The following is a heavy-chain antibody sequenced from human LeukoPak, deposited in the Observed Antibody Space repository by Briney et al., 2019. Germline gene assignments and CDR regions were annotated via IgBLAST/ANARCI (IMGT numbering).Heavy chain of an antibody. D-gene: IGHD6-19*01. CDR1: GFTFSSYA. J-gene: IGHJ4*02. V-gene: IGHV3-30-3*01. CDR3: ARAAVTGHGEDY. CDR2: ISYDGSNK. Sequence: PGGSLRLSCAASGFTFSSYAMHWVRQAPGKGLEWVAVISYDGSNKYYADSVRGRFTISRDNTKNSLYLQLNSLRVEDTAVYYCARAAVTGHGEDYWGQGTLVTVSS.